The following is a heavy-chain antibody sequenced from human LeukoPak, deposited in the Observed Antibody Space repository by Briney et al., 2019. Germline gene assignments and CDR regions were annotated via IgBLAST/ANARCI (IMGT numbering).Heavy chain of an antibody. CDR3: ANEGGGAFDI. CDR2: ISSSSSTI. D-gene: IGHD3-16*01. V-gene: IGHV3-48*03. Sequence: GGSLRLSCAASGFTFSSYEMNWVRQAPGKGLEWVSYISSSSSTIYYADSVKGRFTISRDNAKNSLYLQMNSLRAEDTAVYYCANEGGGAFDIWGQGTMVTVSS. J-gene: IGHJ3*02. CDR1: GFTFSSYE.